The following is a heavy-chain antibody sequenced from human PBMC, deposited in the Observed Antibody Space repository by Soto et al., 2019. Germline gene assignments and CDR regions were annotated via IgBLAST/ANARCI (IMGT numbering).Heavy chain of an antibody. CDR3: AREPYCSAGSCYYYYGMDV. D-gene: IGHD2-15*01. J-gene: IGHJ6*02. V-gene: IGHV1-69*08. CDR2: IIPILGIA. CDR1: GGTFSSYT. Sequence: QVQLVQSGAEVKKPGSSVKVSCKASGGTFSSYTISWVRQAPGQGLEWMGRIIPILGIANYAQMFQGRVTITADKSTSTAYMELSSLRSEDTAVYYCAREPYCSAGSCYYYYGMDVWGQGTTVTVSS.